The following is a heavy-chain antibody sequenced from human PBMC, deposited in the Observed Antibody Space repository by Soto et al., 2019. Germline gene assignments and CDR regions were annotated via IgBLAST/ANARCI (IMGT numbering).Heavy chain of an antibody. CDR3: GLGELSLIDS. CDR1: GFTFSSYG. Sequence: QVQLVESGGGVVQPGRSLRLSCAASGFTFSSYGMHWVRQAPGKGLEWVAVIWYDGSNKYYADSVKGRFTISRDNSKNTLYLQMNSLRAEDTAVYYCGLGELSLIDSWGQGTLVTVSS. D-gene: IGHD3-16*02. J-gene: IGHJ4*02. CDR2: IWYDGSNK. V-gene: IGHV3-33*01.